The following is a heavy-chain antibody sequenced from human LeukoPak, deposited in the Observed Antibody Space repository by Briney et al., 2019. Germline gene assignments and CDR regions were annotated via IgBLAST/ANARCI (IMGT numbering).Heavy chain of an antibody. V-gene: IGHV4-38-2*02. CDR1: GYSISSGHY. J-gene: IGHJ4*02. CDR3: ARVARCTSCFDVDY. Sequence: SETLSLTCTVSGYSISSGHYWGWIRQPPGKGLEWIGSFFLKGSTYYNPSLKSRVTISVDTSKNQFSLTLSSVTAADTAVYYCARVARCTSCFDVDYWGQGTLVTVSS. CDR2: FFLKGST. D-gene: IGHD2-2*01.